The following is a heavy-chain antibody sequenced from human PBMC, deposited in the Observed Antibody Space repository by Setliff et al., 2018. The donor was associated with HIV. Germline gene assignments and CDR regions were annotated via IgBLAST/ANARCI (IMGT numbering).Heavy chain of an antibody. Sequence: PSETLSLTCTVSGDSITPHYWSWIRQPPGKGLEWIGLIYYSGSTNYSPSLKSRVTISVDSSKNQFSLKLTSVTAADAAIYYCARQFPPYHSGAHYSDLWSQGTLVT. CDR1: GDSITPHY. J-gene: IGHJ5*02. CDR2: IYYSGST. D-gene: IGHD6-19*01. V-gene: IGHV4-59*11. CDR3: ARQFPPYHSGAHYSDL.